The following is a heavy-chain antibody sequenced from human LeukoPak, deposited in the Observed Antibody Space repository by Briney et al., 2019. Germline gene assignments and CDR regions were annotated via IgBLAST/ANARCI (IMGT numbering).Heavy chain of an antibody. CDR1: GFTFSSYA. CDR3: AKLDSSGYYFDY. D-gene: IGHD3-22*01. CDR2: ISGSGGST. J-gene: IGHJ4*02. Sequence: TGGSLRLPCAASGFTFSSYAMSWVRQAPGKGLEWVSAISGSGGSTYYADSVKGRFTISRDNSKNTLYLQMNSLRAEDTAVYYCAKLDSSGYYFDYWGQGTLVTVSS. V-gene: IGHV3-23*01.